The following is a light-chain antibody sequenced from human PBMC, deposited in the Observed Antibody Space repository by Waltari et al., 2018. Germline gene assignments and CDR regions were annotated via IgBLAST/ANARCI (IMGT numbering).Light chain of an antibody. V-gene: IGKV4-1*01. J-gene: IGKJ1*01. CDR2: WAS. CDR3: QQYYAIPRT. CDR1: QTVLYSSNNKNY. Sequence: DIVMTQSPDSLAVSLGERATINCRSSQTVLYSSNNKNYSAWYQQRPGQRPKLLIYWASTRDSGVPDRFSGSGSGTDFTLTISSLLPEDVAVYYCQQYYAIPRTFGQGTKVEIK.